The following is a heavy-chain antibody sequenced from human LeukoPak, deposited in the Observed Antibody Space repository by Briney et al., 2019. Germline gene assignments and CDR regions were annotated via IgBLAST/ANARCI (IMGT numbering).Heavy chain of an antibody. CDR2: INPNSGGT. V-gene: IGHV1-2*02. D-gene: IGHD2-15*01. J-gene: IGHJ4*02. CDR3: ARMVVPYGVVDY. CDR1: GYTFTGYY. Sequence: GASVKVSCKASGYTFTGYYMHWVRQAPGQGLEWMGWINPNSGGTNYAQKFQGRVTMTRDTSICTAYMELSRLRSDDTAVYYCARMVVPYGVVDYWGQGTLVTVSS.